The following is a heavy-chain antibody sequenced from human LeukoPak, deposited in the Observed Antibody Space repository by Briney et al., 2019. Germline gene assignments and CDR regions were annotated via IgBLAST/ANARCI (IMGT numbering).Heavy chain of an antibody. CDR1: GCTFTSHY. V-gene: IGHV1-46*01. J-gene: IGHJ4*02. CDR2: INPNTGST. Sequence: ASVKVSCKASGCTFTSHYMHWVRQAPGQGLEWMGIINPNTGSTYYPQKFQGRVTVTRDTSTSTVYMELTSLTSDDTAVYYCAAPGASGFVGNFWSGPLDYWGQGTLVSVSS. CDR3: AAPGASGFVGNFWSGPLDY. D-gene: IGHD3-3*01.